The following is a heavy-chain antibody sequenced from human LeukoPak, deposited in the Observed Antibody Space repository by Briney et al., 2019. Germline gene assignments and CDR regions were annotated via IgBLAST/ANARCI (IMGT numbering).Heavy chain of an antibody. CDR1: SGSVSSGSYY. J-gene: IGHJ4*02. Sequence: SETLSLTCTVSSGSVSSGSYYWSWIRQPPGKGLEWIGYIYYSGSTNYNPSLKSRVTISVDTSKNQFSLKLSSVTAADTAVYYCARGWRYSSGSGIVYSYDGWGQGTLVTVSS. V-gene: IGHV4-61*01. CDR3: ARGWRYSSGSGIVYSYDG. CDR2: IYYSGST. D-gene: IGHD6-19*01.